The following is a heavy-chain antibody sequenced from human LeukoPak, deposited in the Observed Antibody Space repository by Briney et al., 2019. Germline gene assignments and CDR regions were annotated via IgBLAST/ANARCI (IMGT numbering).Heavy chain of an antibody. CDR3: ARDGCGGDCYPPYYFDY. Sequence: GASVKVSCKASGGTFSSYAISWVRQAPGQGLEWMGGIIPIFGTANYAQKFQGRVTITADESTSTAYMELSSLRSEDTAVYYCARDGCGGDCYPPYYFDYWGQGTLVTVSS. J-gene: IGHJ4*02. CDR1: GGTFSSYA. CDR2: IIPIFGTA. D-gene: IGHD2-21*02. V-gene: IGHV1-69*13.